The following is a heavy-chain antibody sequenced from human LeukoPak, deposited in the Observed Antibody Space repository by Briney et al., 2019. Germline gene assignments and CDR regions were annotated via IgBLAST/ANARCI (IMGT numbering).Heavy chain of an antibody. V-gene: IGHV4-59*01. Sequence: PSETLSLTCTVSGGSISSYYWSWIRQPPGKGLEWIGYIYYSGSTNYNPSLKSRVTISVDTSKNQFSLKLSSVTAADTAVYYCAREGYYYGMDVWGQGTPVTVSS. CDR2: IYYSGST. CDR3: AREGYYYGMDV. J-gene: IGHJ6*02. CDR1: GGSISSYY.